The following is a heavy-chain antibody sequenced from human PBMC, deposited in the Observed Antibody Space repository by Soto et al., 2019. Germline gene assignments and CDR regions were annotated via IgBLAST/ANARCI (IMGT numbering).Heavy chain of an antibody. CDR1: GFTVSSNY. Sequence: EVQLVETGGGLIQPGGSLRLSCAVSGFTVSSNYMSWVRQAPGKGLEWVSVIYSSGNTYYADSVKDRFNVSRDKSKNTVYLQMNSLRAEDTAMYYCARVSSPFGYWGQGTLVTVSS. CDR2: IYSSGNT. J-gene: IGHJ4*02. V-gene: IGHV3-53*02. CDR3: ARVSSPFGY. D-gene: IGHD3-16*01.